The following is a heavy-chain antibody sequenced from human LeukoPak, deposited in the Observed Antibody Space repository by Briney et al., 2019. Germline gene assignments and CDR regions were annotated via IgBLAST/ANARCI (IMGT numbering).Heavy chain of an antibody. Sequence: SQTLSLTCTVSGGSISSGSYYWSWIRQPAGKGLEWIGRIYTSGSTNYNPSLKSRVTISVDTSKNQFSLKLDSVTAADTAVYYCARLQATVTIHAYFDYWGQGTLVTVSS. CDR1: GGSISSGSYY. V-gene: IGHV4-61*02. CDR2: IYTSGST. D-gene: IGHD4-17*01. J-gene: IGHJ4*01. CDR3: ARLQATVTIHAYFDY.